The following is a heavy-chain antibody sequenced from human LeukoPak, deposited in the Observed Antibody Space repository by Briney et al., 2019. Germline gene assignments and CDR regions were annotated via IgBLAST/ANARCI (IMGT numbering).Heavy chain of an antibody. CDR2: IYYSGST. Sequence: GSLRLSCAASGFTFSNAWMSWVRQAPGKGLEWIGSIYYSGSTYYNPSLKSRVTISVDTSKNQFSLKLSSVTAADTAVYYCASWGVVTINDAFDIWGQGTMVTVSS. V-gene: IGHV4-38-2*01. CDR1: GFTFSNAW. CDR3: ASWGVVTINDAFDI. D-gene: IGHD3-3*01. J-gene: IGHJ3*02.